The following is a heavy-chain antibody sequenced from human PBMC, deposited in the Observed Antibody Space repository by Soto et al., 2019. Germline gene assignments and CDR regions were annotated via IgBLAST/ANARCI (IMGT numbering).Heavy chain of an antibody. CDR3: ARDKRDLRFLEWSYYFDY. CDR1: GFTFSSYA. J-gene: IGHJ4*02. D-gene: IGHD3-3*01. Sequence: QVQLVESGGGVVQPGRSLRLSCAASGFTFSSYAMHWVRQAPGKGLEWVAVISYDGSNKYYADSVKGRFTISRDNSKNTXXLQLNSLRAEDKAVYYCARDKRDLRFLEWSYYFDYWGQGTLVTVSS. V-gene: IGHV3-30-3*01. CDR2: ISYDGSNK.